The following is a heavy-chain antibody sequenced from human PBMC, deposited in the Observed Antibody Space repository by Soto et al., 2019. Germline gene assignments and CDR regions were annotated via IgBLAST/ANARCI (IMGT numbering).Heavy chain of an antibody. J-gene: IGHJ5*01. CDR3: ARDRWGSYSFDS. CDR1: GGVFRNYA. V-gene: IGHV1-69*01. Sequence: QVQLVQSGAEVKKPGSSVKVSCKASGGVFRNYAINWVRQAPGQGLEWMGGIIPVFGTADDPQKFQGRVTITADESTTTAYMELTSLKTEETAVYFCARDRWGSYSFDSWGQGTLVTVAS. CDR2: IIPVFGTA. D-gene: IGHD1-26*01.